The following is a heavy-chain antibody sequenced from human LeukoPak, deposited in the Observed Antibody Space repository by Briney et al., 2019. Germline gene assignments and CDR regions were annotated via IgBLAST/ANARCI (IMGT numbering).Heavy chain of an antibody. V-gene: IGHV1-46*01. CDR2: IDPSGGST. J-gene: IGHJ3*01. CDR1: GYTFTSYY. D-gene: IGHD3-16*01. CDR3: ARGRISPHRPTWMGDRGDAFDL. Sequence: GASVKVSCKGSGYTFTSYYMHWVRQAPGQGLEWMAIIDPSGGSTSYAQKFQGRVTMTRDTSTSTVYMELSSLRSEDTAVYYCARGRISPHRPTWMGDRGDAFDLWGQGTMVTVSS.